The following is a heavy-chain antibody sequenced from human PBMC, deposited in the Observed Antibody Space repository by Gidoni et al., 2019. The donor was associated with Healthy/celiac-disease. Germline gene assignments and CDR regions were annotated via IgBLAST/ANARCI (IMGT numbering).Heavy chain of an antibody. CDR2: TYQSGST. J-gene: IGHJ4*02. CDR3: ASGADSSGWYSWFDY. D-gene: IGHD6-13*01. V-gene: IGHV4-4*02. Sequence: QVQLQESGPRLSKPSGTLSLTCAVSGGSLRSINWGSWVRQPAGKGLECIGGTYQSGSTNYNPTLKSRVTISVDKSKNQFSLKLSSVTAADTAVYYCASGADSSGWYSWFDYWGQGTLVTVSS. CDR1: GGSLRSINW.